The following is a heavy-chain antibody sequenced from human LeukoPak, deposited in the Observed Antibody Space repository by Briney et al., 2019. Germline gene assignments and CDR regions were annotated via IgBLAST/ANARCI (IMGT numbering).Heavy chain of an antibody. CDR3: ARGIRIAAAAGGSYRYFDY. CDR2: MNPNSGNT. Sequence: GASVKVSCKASGYTFTSYDINWVRQATGQGLEWLGWMNPNSGNTGYAQKFQGRVTMTRNTSISTAFMELSSLRSEDTAVYYCARGIRIAAAAGGSYRYFDYWGQGPLVTVSS. J-gene: IGHJ4*02. D-gene: IGHD6-13*01. V-gene: IGHV1-8*01. CDR1: GYTFTSYD.